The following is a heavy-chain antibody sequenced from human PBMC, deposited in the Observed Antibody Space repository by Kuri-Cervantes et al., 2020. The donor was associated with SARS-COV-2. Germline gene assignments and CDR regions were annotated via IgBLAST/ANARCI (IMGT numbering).Heavy chain of an antibody. D-gene: IGHD6-13*01. V-gene: IGHV1-18*01. CDR1: GYTFTSYG. Sequence: AAVKVSCKASGYTFTSYGISWVRQAPGQGLEWMGWISAYNGNTNYAQKLQGGVTMTTDTSTSTAYMELRSLRSDDTAVYYCARDGSSSWFNWFDPWGQGTLVTVSS. CDR3: ARDGSSSWFNWFDP. CDR2: ISAYNGNT. J-gene: IGHJ5*02.